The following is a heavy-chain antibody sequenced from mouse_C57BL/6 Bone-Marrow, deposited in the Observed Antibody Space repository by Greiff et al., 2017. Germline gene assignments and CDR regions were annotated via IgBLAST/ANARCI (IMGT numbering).Heavy chain of an antibody. D-gene: IGHD2-2*01. Sequence: EVQLVESGGDLVKPGGSLKLSCAASGFTFSSYGMSWVRQTPDKRLEWVATISSGGSYTYYPDSVKGRFTISRDNAKNTLYLQMSSLKSEDTAMYYCAGFYAMDYWGQGTSVTVSS. CDR2: ISSGGSYT. V-gene: IGHV5-6*01. J-gene: IGHJ4*01. CDR3: AGFYAMDY. CDR1: GFTFSSYG.